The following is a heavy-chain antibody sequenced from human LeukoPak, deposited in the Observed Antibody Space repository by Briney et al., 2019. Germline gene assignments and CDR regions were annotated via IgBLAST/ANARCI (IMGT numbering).Heavy chain of an antibody. CDR3: ARLGCSGGSCYDDY. CDR2: IYYSGST. J-gene: IGHJ4*02. Sequence: SETLSLTCTVSGGSISNYYWSWIRQPPGKGLEWIGYIYYSGSTNYNPSLKSRVTISVDTSKNQFSLKLSSVTAADTAVYYCARLGCSGGSCYDDYWGQGTLVTVSS. V-gene: IGHV4-59*08. D-gene: IGHD2-15*01. CDR1: GGSISNYY.